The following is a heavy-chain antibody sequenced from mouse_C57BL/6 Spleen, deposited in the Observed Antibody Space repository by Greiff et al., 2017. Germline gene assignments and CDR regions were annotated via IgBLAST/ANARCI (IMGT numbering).Heavy chain of an antibody. V-gene: IGHV7-3*01. CDR3: ARSSLITTVVATDFDV. CDR2: IRNKANGYTT. CDR1: GFTFTDYY. D-gene: IGHD1-1*01. J-gene: IGHJ1*03. Sequence: EVKLMESGGGLVQPGGSLSLSCAASGFTFTDYYMSWVRQPPGKALEWLGFIRNKANGYTTEYSASVKGRFTISRDNSQSILYLQMNALRAEDSATYYCARSSLITTVVATDFDVWGTGTTVTVSS.